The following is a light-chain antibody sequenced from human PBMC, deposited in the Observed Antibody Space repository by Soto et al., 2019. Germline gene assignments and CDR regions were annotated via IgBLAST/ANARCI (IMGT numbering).Light chain of an antibody. CDR3: SSYTSSSSYV. CDR1: SSDVGAYQY. Sequence: QSVLTQPASVSGSPGQSITISCTGTSSDVGAYQYVSWYQQHPGKAPKLMIYDVSNRPSGVSNRFSGSKSGNTASLTISGLQAEDEADYYCSSYTSSSSYVFGTGTRSPS. J-gene: IGLJ1*01. V-gene: IGLV2-14*03. CDR2: DVS.